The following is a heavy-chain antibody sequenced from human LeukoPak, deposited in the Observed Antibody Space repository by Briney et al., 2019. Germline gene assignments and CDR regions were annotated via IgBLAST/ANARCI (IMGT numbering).Heavy chain of an antibody. Sequence: RASVKVSCKASGYTFTSYDINWVRQATGQGLEWMVWMNPNSGNTGYAQKFQGRVTMTRNTSISTAYMELSSLRSEDTAVYYCARGPRYFDWLSTVHYMDVWGKGTTVTISS. CDR3: ARGPRYFDWLSTVHYMDV. CDR2: MNPNSGNT. J-gene: IGHJ6*03. D-gene: IGHD3-9*01. CDR1: GYTFTSYD. V-gene: IGHV1-8*01.